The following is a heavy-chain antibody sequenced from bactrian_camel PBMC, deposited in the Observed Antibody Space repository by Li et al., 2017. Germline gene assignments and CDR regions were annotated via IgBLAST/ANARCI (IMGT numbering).Heavy chain of an antibody. CDR1: GYIYNRAC. D-gene: IGHD2*01. Sequence: HVQLVESGGGLVQPGGSLSLSCVTSGYIYNRACMGWFRQAPGKEREGVASIYTGNGRTYYADSVKGRFTISRGNAKNTVYLQLNSLKTEDTAMYYCVRGDSSYTNTGLRGQGTQVTVS. CDR3: VRGDSSYTNTGL. CDR2: IYTGNGRT. V-gene: IGHV3S54*01. J-gene: IGHJ4*01.